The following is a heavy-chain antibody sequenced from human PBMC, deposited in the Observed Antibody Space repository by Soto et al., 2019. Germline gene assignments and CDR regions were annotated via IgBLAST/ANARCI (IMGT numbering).Heavy chain of an antibody. CDR3: KKSTGGPAKGRGV. J-gene: IGHJ6*04. CDR2: ISWNSGTI. V-gene: IGHV3-9*01. Sequence: EVQVVESGGGLVQPGRSLRLSCAASGFSFDDYAMHWVRQAPGKGLEWVSGISWNSGTIGYADSVKGRFTISRDNAKNPLYLKMNSLRAEDTALYYWKKSTGGPAKGRGVGGKGPTVTVPS. CDR1: GFSFDDYA. D-gene: IGHD2-8*02.